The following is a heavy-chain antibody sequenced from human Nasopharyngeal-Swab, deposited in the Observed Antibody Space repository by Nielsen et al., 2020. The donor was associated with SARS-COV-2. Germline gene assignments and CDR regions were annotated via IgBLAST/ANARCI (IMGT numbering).Heavy chain of an antibody. D-gene: IGHD3-9*01. Sequence: GGSLRLSCAASGLTLSSYSMNWVSQAQGKGREWVSYISSSSSTIYYADSVKGRFTISRDNAKNSLYLQMNSLRAEDTAVYYCAKYFSNPADLWYPSFGYWGQGTLVTVSS. CDR3: AKYFSNPADLWYPSFGY. V-gene: IGHV3-48*01. J-gene: IGHJ4*02. CDR2: ISSSSSTI. CDR1: GLTLSSYS.